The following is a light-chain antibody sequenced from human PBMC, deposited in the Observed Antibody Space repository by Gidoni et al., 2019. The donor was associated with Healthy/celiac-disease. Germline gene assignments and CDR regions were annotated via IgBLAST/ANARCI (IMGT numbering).Light chain of an antibody. CDR2: GAS. Sequence: ESVLTESPGTRSVSPGERATLSCRASQSVSSSYLAWYQPKPGQAPRLLIYGASSRATGIPDRFSGSGSGTDFTLTISRLEPEDFAVYYCQQYGSSPLTFGGGTKVEIK. V-gene: IGKV3-20*01. CDR3: QQYGSSPLT. J-gene: IGKJ4*01. CDR1: QSVSSSY.